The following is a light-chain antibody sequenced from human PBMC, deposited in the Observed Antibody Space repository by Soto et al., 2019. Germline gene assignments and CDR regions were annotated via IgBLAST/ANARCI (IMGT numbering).Light chain of an antibody. V-gene: IGKV1-39*01. CDR3: QQSYSTPLT. Sequence: DIQMTQSPPSLSASVGDRVTITCRASQSITSHLNWFQQKPGAAPKVLISAASTLQSGVPPRFSGSGSGRDFTLTIGSLQPEDSATYDCQQSYSTPLTFGGGTKVEI. CDR2: AAS. J-gene: IGKJ4*01. CDR1: QSITSH.